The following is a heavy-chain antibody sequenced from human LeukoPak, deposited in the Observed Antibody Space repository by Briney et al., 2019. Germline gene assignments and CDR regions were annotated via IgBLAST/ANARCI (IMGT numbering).Heavy chain of an antibody. CDR2: IYYSGTT. CDR3: ARHGDGDFYFHY. Sequence: SETLSLTCTVSGGSISSYYWSWIRQPPGKGLDWIGYIYYSGTTDYNPSLKSRVAISLDTSNNQFSLRLSSVTAADTAAYYCARHGDGDFYFHYWGQGALVTVSS. CDR1: GGSISSYY. D-gene: IGHD2-21*02. J-gene: IGHJ4*02. V-gene: IGHV4-59*08.